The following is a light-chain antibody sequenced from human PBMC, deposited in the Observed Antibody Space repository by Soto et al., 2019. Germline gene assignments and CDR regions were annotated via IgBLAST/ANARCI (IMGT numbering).Light chain of an antibody. CDR1: SSNIGAGYD. J-gene: IGLJ1*01. CDR2: GNI. CDR3: QSYDSTLSDRYV. Sequence: QSVLTQPPSVSVAPGQRVTISCTGSSSNIGAGYDVHWYQQRPGTGPKLLIFGNINRPSGVPDRFSGSKSGTSASLAITGLQAEDEGDYYCQSYDSTLSDRYVFGTGTKVTVL. V-gene: IGLV1-40*01.